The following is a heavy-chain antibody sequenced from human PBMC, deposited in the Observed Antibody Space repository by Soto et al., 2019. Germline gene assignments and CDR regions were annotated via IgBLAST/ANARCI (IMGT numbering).Heavy chain of an antibody. CDR1: GGSLADFG. J-gene: IGHJ4*02. D-gene: IGHD5-12*01. V-gene: IGHV4-59*01. CDR2: IHHTGTA. CDR3: ARYSVATIRFFDY. Sequence: SETMCVTWSVAGGSLADFGGSWIRESPGKGLEWIAYIHHTGTANYNPSLKSRVTISVDTSKSQFSLRLSSVTAADTAVYFCARYSVATIRFFDYWGQGTLVTVSS.